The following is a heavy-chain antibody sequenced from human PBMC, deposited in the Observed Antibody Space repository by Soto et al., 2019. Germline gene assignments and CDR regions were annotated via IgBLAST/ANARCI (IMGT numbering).Heavy chain of an antibody. CDR1: GDSVSSNNIA. J-gene: IGHJ4*02. CDR3: ATGRWSTFDY. D-gene: IGHD2-15*01. CDR2: TYYRSKWYN. V-gene: IGHV6-1*01. Sequence: PSQTLSLTCAVSGDSVSSNNIAWNWLRQSPWRGLEWLGRTYYRSKWYNEYAVSVRSRITINLDTSKNQFSLQLNSVTPEDTAVYYCATGRWSTFDYWGQGAQVTVSS.